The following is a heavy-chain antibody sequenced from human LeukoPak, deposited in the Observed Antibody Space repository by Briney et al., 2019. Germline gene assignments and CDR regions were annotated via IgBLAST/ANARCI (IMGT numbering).Heavy chain of an antibody. CDR2: ISYDGSNK. D-gene: IGHD1-14*01. J-gene: IGHJ6*02. Sequence: GGSLRLSCAASGFTFSSYGMHWVRQAPGKGLEWVAVISYDGSNKYYADSVKGRFTISRDNSKNTLYLQMNSLRAEDTAVYYCAKDRGFGTSYYYYGMDVWGQGTTVTVSS. V-gene: IGHV3-30*18. CDR3: AKDRGFGTSYYYYGMDV. CDR1: GFTFSSYG.